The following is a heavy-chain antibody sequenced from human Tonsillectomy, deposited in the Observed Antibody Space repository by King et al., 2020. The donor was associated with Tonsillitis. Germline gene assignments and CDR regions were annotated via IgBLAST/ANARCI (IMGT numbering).Heavy chain of an antibody. Sequence: VQLVESGGGLVQPGGSLRLSCAASGFTFSSYAMSWVRQAPGKGLEWVSTIIGSGGSTYYADSVKGRLTISIDNSKNTLYLQMNSLRAEDTAVYYCAQRFGSWYLTMISRGTGHWGQGTLVTVSS. CDR3: AQRFGSWYLTMISRGTGH. CDR1: GFTFSSYA. J-gene: IGHJ1*01. D-gene: IGHD3-22*01. CDR2: IIGSGGST. V-gene: IGHV3-23*04.